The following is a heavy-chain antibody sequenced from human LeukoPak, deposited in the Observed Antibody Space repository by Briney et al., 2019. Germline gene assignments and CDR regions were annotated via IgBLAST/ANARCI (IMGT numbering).Heavy chain of an antibody. CDR3: ARTLALYGSGSFFDF. D-gene: IGHD3-10*01. CDR1: GFTFSNYD. V-gene: IGHV3-33*01. Sequence: GGSLRLSCAASGFTFSNYDMHWVRQAPGKGLEWVAVIWFDGSNKFYADSVKGRFTISRDNSKNTLYLQMNSLRAEDTAVYYCARTLALYGSGSFFDFWGQGTLVTVSS. J-gene: IGHJ1*01. CDR2: IWFDGSNK.